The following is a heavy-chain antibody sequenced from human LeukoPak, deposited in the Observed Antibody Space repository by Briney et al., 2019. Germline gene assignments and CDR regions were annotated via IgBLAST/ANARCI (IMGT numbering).Heavy chain of an antibody. Sequence: SETLSLTCTVSSGSISTSNYYWSWIRQPPGKGLEWIGEINHSGSTNYNPSLKSRVTISVDTSKNQFSLKLSSVTAADTAVYYCARSPTPILNFDYWGQGTLVTVSS. CDR2: INHSGST. D-gene: IGHD2-8*02. CDR1: SGSISTSNYY. J-gene: IGHJ4*02. V-gene: IGHV4-39*07. CDR3: ARSPTPILNFDY.